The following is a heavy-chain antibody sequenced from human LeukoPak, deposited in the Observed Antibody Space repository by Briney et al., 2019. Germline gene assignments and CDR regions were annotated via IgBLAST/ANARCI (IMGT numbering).Heavy chain of an antibody. CDR3: ARRVAVANYYFDY. V-gene: IGHV4-39*01. CDR1: GGSISSNSDY. J-gene: IGHJ4*02. Sequence: SETLSLTCTVSGGSISSNSDYWGWIRQPPGQGLEWIGSLYYSGSSYYNPSLKSRVTISVDTSKNQFSLKLSSVTAADTAVYYCARRVAVANYYFDYWGQGTLVTVSS. CDR2: LYYSGSS. D-gene: IGHD6-19*01.